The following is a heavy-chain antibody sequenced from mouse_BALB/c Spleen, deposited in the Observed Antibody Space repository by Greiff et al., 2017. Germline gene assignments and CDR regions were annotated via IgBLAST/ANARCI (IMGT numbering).Heavy chain of an antibody. D-gene: IGHD2-4*01. J-gene: IGHJ4*01. Sequence: VKLQESGPGLVQPSQSLSITCTVSGFSLTSYGVHWVRQSPGKGLEWLGVIWSGGSTDYNAAFISRLSISKDNSKSQVFFKMNSLQADDTAIYYCARNLGLRRGGYAMDYWGQGTSVTVSS. V-gene: IGHV2-4-1*01. CDR3: ARNLGLRRGGYAMDY. CDR2: IWSGGST. CDR1: GFSLTSYG.